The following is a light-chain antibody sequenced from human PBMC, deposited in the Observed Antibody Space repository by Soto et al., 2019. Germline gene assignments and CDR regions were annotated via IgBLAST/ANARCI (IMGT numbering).Light chain of an antibody. Sequence: DIQLTQSPSSLSASVGDRVTIACRASQSINLYLNWYQQRPGKAPKLLIYTATTLQRGVPSRFSGGGSVTDFTLTIGGLQPEDFATYYCQQSFTMPFTFGPGITVNI. J-gene: IGKJ3*01. CDR1: QSINLY. CDR3: QQSFTMPFT. V-gene: IGKV1-39*01. CDR2: TAT.